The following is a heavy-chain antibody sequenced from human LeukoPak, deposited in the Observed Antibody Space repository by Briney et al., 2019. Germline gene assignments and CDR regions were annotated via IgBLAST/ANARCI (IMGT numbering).Heavy chain of an antibody. CDR2: ISYDGSNK. CDR3: ASGGYTSSWYVVDY. J-gene: IGHJ4*02. Sequence: GGSLRLSCAASGFSFSSYGMHWVRQAPGKGLEWVAVISYDGSNKYYADSVKGRFTISRDNSKNTLYLQMSSLRPEGTAVYYCASGGYTSSWYVVDYWGQGTLVTVSS. D-gene: IGHD6-13*01. V-gene: IGHV3-30*03. CDR1: GFSFSSYG.